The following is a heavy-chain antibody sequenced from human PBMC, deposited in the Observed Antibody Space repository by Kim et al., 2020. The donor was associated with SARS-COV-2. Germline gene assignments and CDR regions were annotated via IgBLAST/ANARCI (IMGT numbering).Heavy chain of an antibody. J-gene: IGHJ6*02. D-gene: IGHD3-3*01. CDR1: GFTFSSYG. Sequence: GGSLRLSCAASGFTFSSYGMHWVRQAPGKGLEWVAVIWYDGSNKYYADSVKGRFTISRDNSKNTLYLQMNSLRAEDTAVYYCARDRGPDSFVFWSGVKLGGGMDVWGQGTTVTVSS. V-gene: IGHV3-33*08. CDR2: IWYDGSNK. CDR3: ARDRGPDSFVFWSGVKLGGGMDV.